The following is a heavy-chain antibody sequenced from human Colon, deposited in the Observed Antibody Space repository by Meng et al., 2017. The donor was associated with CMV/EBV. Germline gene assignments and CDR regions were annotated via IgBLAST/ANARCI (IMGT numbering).Heavy chain of an antibody. J-gene: IGHJ4*02. CDR3: GRDLSGERDH. Sequence: VERGEAGGGFVQPGGSLRLSCAGSGFIFSNYWMHWVRQVPGGGLLWVSRIDNYGTITSYADSVKGRFTISRDNAKNTLYLQIDSLRVDDSAVYYCGRDLSGERDHWGQGTLVTVSS. D-gene: IGHD1-26*01. V-gene: IGHV3-74*01. CDR2: IDNYGTIT. CDR1: GFIFSNYW.